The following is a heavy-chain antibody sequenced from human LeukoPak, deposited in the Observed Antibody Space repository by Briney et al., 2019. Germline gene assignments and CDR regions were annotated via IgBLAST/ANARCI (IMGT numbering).Heavy chain of an antibody. CDR3: AKAGMWNDAFDI. CDR2: ISYDGSNK. Sequence: GGSLRLSCAASGFTFSSYGMHWVRQAPGKGLEWVAVISYDGSNKYYADSVKGRFTISRDNSKNTLYLQMNSLRAEDTAVYYCAKAGMWNDAFDIWGQGTMVTVSS. V-gene: IGHV3-30*18. J-gene: IGHJ3*02. D-gene: IGHD1-1*01. CDR1: GFTFSSYG.